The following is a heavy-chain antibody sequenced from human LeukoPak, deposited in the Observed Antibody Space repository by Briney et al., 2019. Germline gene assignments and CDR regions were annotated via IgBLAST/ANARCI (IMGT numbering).Heavy chain of an antibody. CDR2: IYPGASDT. CDR1: GYGFTSYW. J-gene: IGHJ4*02. D-gene: IGHD3-10*01. V-gene: IGHV5-51*01. CDR3: ARHGVYYGSGSYVYFDY. Sequence: GESLKISCKCSGYGFTSYWIGWVRQMPGKGLEWMGIIYPGASDTRYSPSFQGQVTISADKSISPAYLQWSSLKASDTAMYYCARHGVYYGSGSYVYFDYWGQGTLVTVSS.